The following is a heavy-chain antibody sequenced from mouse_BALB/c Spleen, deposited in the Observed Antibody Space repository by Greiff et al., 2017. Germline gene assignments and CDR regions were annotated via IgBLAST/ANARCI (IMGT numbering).Heavy chain of an antibody. Sequence: QVQLQQPGAELVKPGASVKLSCKASGYTFTSYWMHWVKQRPGQGLEWIGEINPSNGRTNYTEKFKSKATLTVDKSSSTAYMQLSSLTSADSAVYYCSRTPMVTHWYFDVWGAGTTVTVSS. V-gene: IGHV1S81*02. CDR3: SRTPMVTHWYFDV. D-gene: IGHD2-2*01. J-gene: IGHJ1*01. CDR1: GYTFTSYW. CDR2: INPSNGRT.